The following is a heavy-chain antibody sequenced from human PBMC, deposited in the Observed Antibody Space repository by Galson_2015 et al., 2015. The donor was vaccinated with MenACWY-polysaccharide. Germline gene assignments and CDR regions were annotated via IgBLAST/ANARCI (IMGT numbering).Heavy chain of an antibody. CDR1: GFSLGAWY. CDR2: ISKSGDSI. J-gene: IGHJ6*02. Sequence: SLRLSCAASGFSLGAWYMSWIRQAPGKGLEWLSYISKSGDSIYYGDSVKGRFAISRDNAKNSLYLQLNSLEVEDTAIYYCARGHYGLDVSGQGTPVTVSS. V-gene: IGHV3-11*01. CDR3: ARGHYGLDV.